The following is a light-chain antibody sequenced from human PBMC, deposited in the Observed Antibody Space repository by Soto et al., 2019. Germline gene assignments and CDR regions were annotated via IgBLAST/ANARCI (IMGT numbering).Light chain of an antibody. Sequence: ELVLTQSPGTLSLSPGARATLSCRASQRVISRYLAWYQKKPGQPPRLLIYGASTRATGIPDRFGGSGSETDFTLTISSLDPDDFAVYYCQQRGKWPSTFGPGTKVEMK. CDR1: QRVISRY. CDR2: GAS. V-gene: IGKV3D-20*02. J-gene: IGKJ2*02. CDR3: QQRGKWPST.